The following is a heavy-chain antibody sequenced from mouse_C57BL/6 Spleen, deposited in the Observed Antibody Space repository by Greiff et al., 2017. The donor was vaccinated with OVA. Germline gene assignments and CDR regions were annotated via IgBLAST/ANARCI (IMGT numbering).Heavy chain of an antibody. CDR3: SYSKGYFDV. V-gene: IGHV1-26*01. J-gene: IGHJ1*03. Sequence: EVQLQQSGPELVKPGASVKISCKASGYTFTDYYMNWVKQSHGKSLEWIGGINPNNGGTSYNQKFKGKATLTVDTSSSTAYMELRSLTSEDSAGYYCSYSKGYFDVWGTGTTVTVSS. CDR1: GYTFTDYY. CDR2: INPNNGGT. D-gene: IGHD2-5*01.